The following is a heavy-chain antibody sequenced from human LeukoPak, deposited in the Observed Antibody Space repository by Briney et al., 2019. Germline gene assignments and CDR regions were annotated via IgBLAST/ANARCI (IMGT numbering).Heavy chain of an antibody. CDR1: GGSFSDYY. CDR3: ARSNGGYSYGYGAFEI. CDR2: ISRSGST. D-gene: IGHD5-18*01. Sequence: PSETLSLTCAIYGGSFSDYYWSWIRQPPGKGLEWLGEISRSGSTNYNPSLKSRVTISVDTSKNQFSLKLSSVTAADTAVYYCARSNGGYSYGYGAFEIWGQGTMVTVSS. J-gene: IGHJ3*02. V-gene: IGHV4-34*01.